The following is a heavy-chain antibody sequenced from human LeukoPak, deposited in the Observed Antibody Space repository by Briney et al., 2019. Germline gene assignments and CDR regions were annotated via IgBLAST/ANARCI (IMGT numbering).Heavy chain of an antibody. CDR3: AELGITMIGGV. Sequence: PGGSLRLSCAASGFTFSSYEMNWVRQAPGKGLEWVSYISSSGSTIYYADSVKGRFTITRDNAKNSLYLQMNSLRAEDTAVYYCAELGITMIGGVWGKGTTVTISS. CDR2: ISSSGSTI. V-gene: IGHV3-48*03. CDR1: GFTFSSYE. J-gene: IGHJ6*04. D-gene: IGHD3-10*02.